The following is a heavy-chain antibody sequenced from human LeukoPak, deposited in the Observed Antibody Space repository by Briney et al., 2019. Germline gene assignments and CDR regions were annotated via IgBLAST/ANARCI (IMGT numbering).Heavy chain of an antibody. J-gene: IGHJ4*02. CDR2: ISSGSSYI. CDR1: GFTFSTYG. CDR3: ARVSPAFSSSWSYGGSYFDY. V-gene: IGHV3-21*04. D-gene: IGHD6-13*01. Sequence: GGSLRLSCAASGFTFSTYGLNWVRQAPGKGLEWVSSISSGSSYIYYADSVKGRFTISRDNAKNSLYLQMNSLRAEDTALYYCARVSPAFSSSWSYGGSYFDYWGQGTLVTVSS.